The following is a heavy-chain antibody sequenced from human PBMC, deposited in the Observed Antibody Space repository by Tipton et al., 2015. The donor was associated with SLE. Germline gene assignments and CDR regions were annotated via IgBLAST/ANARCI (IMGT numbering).Heavy chain of an antibody. Sequence: QLVQSGAEVKKPGASVKISCKASGYSFTSSYMHWVRQAPGQGLEWMGIINPSGGTTTSAHKFQGRVTMTWEMSTSTVYMELSSLRSEDTAVYYCARGHCSSSTCSPYGFYYYMDVWGKGTTVTVSS. CDR2: INPSGGTT. CDR3: ARGHCSSSTCSPYGFYYYMDV. CDR1: GYSFTSSY. V-gene: IGHV1-46*01. D-gene: IGHD2-2*01. J-gene: IGHJ6*04.